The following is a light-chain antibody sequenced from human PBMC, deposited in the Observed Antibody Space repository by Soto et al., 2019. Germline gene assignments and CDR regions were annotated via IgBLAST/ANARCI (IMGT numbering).Light chain of an antibody. CDR3: QQYNSYWT. V-gene: IGKV1-5*01. CDR2: DAS. Sequence: DIQMTQSPSTLSASVGDRVTITCRASQSISSRLAWYQQKPGKAPKVLIYDASSLESGVPSRFSGSGSGTEFTLTISSLQHDDFATYYCQQYNSYWTFGQGTKVEIK. J-gene: IGKJ1*01. CDR1: QSISSR.